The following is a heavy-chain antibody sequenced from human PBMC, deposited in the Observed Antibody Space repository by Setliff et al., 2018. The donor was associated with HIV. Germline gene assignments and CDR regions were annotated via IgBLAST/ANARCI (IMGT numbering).Heavy chain of an antibody. CDR3: ARSSLAAAGLGYMDV. CDR1: GGTFSSYA. D-gene: IGHD6-13*01. CDR2: IIPIFGTA. J-gene: IGHJ6*03. V-gene: IGHV1-69*13. Sequence: SVKVSCKASGGTFSSYAISWVRQAPGQGLEWMGGIIPIFGTANYAQKFQGRVTINADESTSTAYMELSSLRSEDTAVYYCARSSLAAAGLGYMDVWGKGTTVTVSS.